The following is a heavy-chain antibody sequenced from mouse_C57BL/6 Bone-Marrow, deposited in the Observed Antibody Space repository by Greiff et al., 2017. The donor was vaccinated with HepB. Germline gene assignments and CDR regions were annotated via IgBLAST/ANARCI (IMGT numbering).Heavy chain of an antibody. CDR2: ISYDGSN. J-gene: IGHJ4*01. D-gene: IGHD2-1*01. Sequence: EVKLQESGPGLVKPSQSLSLTCSVTGYSITSGYYWNWIRQFPGNKLEWMGYISYDGSNNYNPSLKNRISITRDTSKNQFFLKLNSVTTEDTATYYCAREGGGNYDAMDYWGQGTSVTVSS. V-gene: IGHV3-6*01. CDR3: AREGGGNYDAMDY. CDR1: GYSITSGYY.